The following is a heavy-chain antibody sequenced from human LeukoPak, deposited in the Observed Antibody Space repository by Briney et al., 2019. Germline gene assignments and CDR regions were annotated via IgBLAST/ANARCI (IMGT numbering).Heavy chain of an antibody. CDR2: IYFSGST. V-gene: IGHV4-59*01. J-gene: IGHJ6*02. Sequence: SETLSLTCTVSGGSISSYYCSCIRQPPGKGLEWIGCIYFSGSTNYNPSLESRVTISVDTSKNQFSLKLSSVTAADTAVYYCARDRAGGGGMDVWGQGTTVTVSS. D-gene: IGHD3-10*01. CDR1: GGSISSYY. CDR3: ARDRAGGGGMDV.